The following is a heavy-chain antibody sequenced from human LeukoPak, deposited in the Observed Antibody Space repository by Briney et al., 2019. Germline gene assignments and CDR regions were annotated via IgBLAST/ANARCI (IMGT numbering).Heavy chain of an antibody. CDR1: GFTFDDYT. V-gene: IGHV3-43*01. Sequence: PGGSLRLSCAASGFTFDDYTMHWVRQAPGKGLEWVSLISWDGGSAYYADSVKGRFTISRDNSKNSLYLQMNSLRTEDTALYYCAKDSSSWDYMDVWGKGTTVTISS. CDR2: ISWDGGSA. CDR3: AKDSSSWDYMDV. J-gene: IGHJ6*03. D-gene: IGHD6-13*01.